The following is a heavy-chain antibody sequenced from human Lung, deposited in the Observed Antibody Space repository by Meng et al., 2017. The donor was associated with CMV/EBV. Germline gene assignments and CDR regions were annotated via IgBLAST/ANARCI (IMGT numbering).Heavy chain of an antibody. Sequence: GESXKISCAASGVTFSAYFMAWIRQTPGKGLEWVSYLSPTSTTVFYAESVRGRSTVSRDNAKNSLLLQMDSLRADDTAVYYCARDIKSGRVGFDYWSQGKLVTVSS. CDR1: GVTFSAYF. J-gene: IGHJ4*02. V-gene: IGHV3-11*04. CDR3: ARDIKSGRVGFDY. CDR2: LSPTSTTV.